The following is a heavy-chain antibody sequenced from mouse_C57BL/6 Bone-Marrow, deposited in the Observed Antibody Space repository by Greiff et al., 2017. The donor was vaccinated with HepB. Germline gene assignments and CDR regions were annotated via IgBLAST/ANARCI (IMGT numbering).Heavy chain of an antibody. J-gene: IGHJ2*01. CDR2: IYPRSGNT. Sequence: QVQLQQSGAELARPGASVKLSCKASGYTFTSYGISWVKQRTGQGLEWIGEIYPRSGNTYYNEKFKGKATLTADKSSSTAYMELRSLTSEDSAVYFCARSVYGNYEVDYWGQGTTLTVSS. CDR1: GYTFTSYG. D-gene: IGHD2-1*01. CDR3: ARSVYGNYEVDY. V-gene: IGHV1-81*01.